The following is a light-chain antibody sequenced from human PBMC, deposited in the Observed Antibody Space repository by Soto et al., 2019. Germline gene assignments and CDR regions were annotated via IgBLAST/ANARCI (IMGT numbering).Light chain of an antibody. CDR2: GAS. CDR1: ESFSRDY. CDR3: QQCGWSPYT. V-gene: IGKV3-20*01. J-gene: IGKJ2*01. Sequence: EIVLTQSPDTLSVSPGERVTLSCTASESFSRDYLVWYLQKPGQPPRLLIQGASYRATGIPDRFSGSGFRTDFNFTLTISRVETEDFGVYFCQQCGWSPYTFGQGTKLAIK.